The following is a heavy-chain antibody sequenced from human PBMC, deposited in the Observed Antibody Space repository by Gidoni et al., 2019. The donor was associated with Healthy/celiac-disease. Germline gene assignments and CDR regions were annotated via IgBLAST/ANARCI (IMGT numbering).Heavy chain of an antibody. Sequence: QVQLQASGPGLFKPSETLSLTCTVSGGSIRSSYWSWLRPPPGKGLEWIGYVYSSGSPNDNPSLKSRVTISVDTSKNQFSLKLSSVTAADTAVYYCARAGKGYCSGGSCYPNWFDPWGQGTLVTVSS. V-gene: IGHV4-59*01. J-gene: IGHJ5*02. D-gene: IGHD2-15*01. CDR3: ARAGKGYCSGGSCYPNWFDP. CDR1: GGSIRSSY. CDR2: VYSSGSP.